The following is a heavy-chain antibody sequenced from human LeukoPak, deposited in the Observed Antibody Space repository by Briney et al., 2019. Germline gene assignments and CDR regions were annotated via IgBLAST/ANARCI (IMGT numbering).Heavy chain of an antibody. J-gene: IGHJ4*02. D-gene: IGHD3-10*01. V-gene: IGHV3-23*01. CDR2: ISGSGGST. CDR1: GFTFSSYA. Sequence: GGSLRLSCAASGFTFSSYAMSWVRQAPGKGLEWVSAISGSGGSTYYADSVKGRFTISRDNSKNTLYLQMNSLRAEDTPVYYCAKDPNYYGSGSSPPGYWGQGTLVTVSS. CDR3: AKDPNYYGSGSSPPGY.